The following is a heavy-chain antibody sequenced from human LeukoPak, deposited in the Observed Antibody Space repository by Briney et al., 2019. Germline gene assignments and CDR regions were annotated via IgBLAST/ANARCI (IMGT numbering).Heavy chain of an antibody. Sequence: GGSLRLSCAASGFTFSSYAMSWVRQAPGTGLEWVTSISNDGSNERYADSVRGRFTISRDNPKNTVYLQMNSLRDEDTAVYYCAKDSSSSNYYYGLDVWGQGTTVTVSS. CDR2: ISNDGSNE. J-gene: IGHJ6*02. CDR3: AKDSSSSNYYYGLDV. D-gene: IGHD6-6*01. CDR1: GFTFSSYA. V-gene: IGHV3-30*18.